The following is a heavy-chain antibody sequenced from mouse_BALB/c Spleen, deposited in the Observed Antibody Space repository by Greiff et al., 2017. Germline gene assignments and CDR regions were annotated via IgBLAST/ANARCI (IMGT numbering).Heavy chain of an antibody. Sequence: EVKLMESGPGLVKPSQSLSLTCTVTGYSITSDYAWNWIRQFPGNKLEWMGYISYSGSTSYNPSLKSRISITRDTSKNQFFLQLNSVTTEDTATYYCAGYDYAWFAYWGQGTLVTVSA. CDR2: ISYSGST. D-gene: IGHD2-4*01. CDR1: GYSITSDYA. J-gene: IGHJ3*01. CDR3: AGYDYAWFAY. V-gene: IGHV3-2*02.